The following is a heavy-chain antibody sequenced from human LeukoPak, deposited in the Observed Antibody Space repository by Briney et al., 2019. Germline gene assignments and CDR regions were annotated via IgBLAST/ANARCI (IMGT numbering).Heavy chain of an antibody. D-gene: IGHD1-7*01. CDR2: ISGSGGST. J-gene: IGHJ4*02. CDR1: GFTFSNYA. Sequence: GGSLRLSCEASGFTFSNYAMIWVRQAPGKGLEWVSAISGSGGSTFYADSVEGRSTISRDNSKNTLYLQMNSLRAEDTAVYYCAKETAGTRSDYWGQGALVTVSS. V-gene: IGHV3-23*01. CDR3: AKETAGTRSDY.